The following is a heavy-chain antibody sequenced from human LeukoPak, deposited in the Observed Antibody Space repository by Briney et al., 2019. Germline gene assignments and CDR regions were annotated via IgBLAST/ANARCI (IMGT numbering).Heavy chain of an antibody. V-gene: IGHV3-23*01. J-gene: IGHJ4*02. CDR1: GFTFSSYA. CDR3: ALPGGREYSSSSDDY. CDR2: ISGSGGST. D-gene: IGHD6-6*01. Sequence: QPGGSLRLSCAASGFTFSSYAMRWVRQAPGKGLEWVSAISGSGGSTYYADSVKGRFTISRDNSKNTLYLQMNSLRAEDTAVYYCALPGGREYSSSSDDYWGQGTLVTVSS.